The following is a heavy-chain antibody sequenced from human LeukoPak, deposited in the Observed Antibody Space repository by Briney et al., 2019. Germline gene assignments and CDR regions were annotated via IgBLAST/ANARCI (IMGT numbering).Heavy chain of an antibody. CDR1: GFTFSSYG. V-gene: IGHV3-30*18. CDR3: AKDLTIFGVVTNWFDP. D-gene: IGHD3-3*01. Sequence: GGSLRLSCAASGFTFSSYGMHGVRQAPGKGLEWVAVISYDGSNKYYADSVKGRFTISRDNSKNTLYLQMNSLRAEDTAVYYCAKDLTIFGVVTNWFDPWGQGTLVTVSS. J-gene: IGHJ5*02. CDR2: ISYDGSNK.